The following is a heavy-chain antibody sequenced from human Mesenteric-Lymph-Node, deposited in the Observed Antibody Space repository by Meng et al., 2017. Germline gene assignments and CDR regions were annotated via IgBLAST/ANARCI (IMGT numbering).Heavy chain of an antibody. D-gene: IGHD6-19*01. CDR1: GDTFSSYA. CDR3: ATVLYSSGWTNWFDP. Sequence: SVKVSCKASGDTFSSYAISWVRQAPGQGLEWMGGIIPIFGTANYAQKFQGRVTITTDESTSTAYMELSSLRSEDTAVYYCATVLYSSGWTNWFDPWGQGTLVTVSS. V-gene: IGHV1-69*05. CDR2: IIPIFGTA. J-gene: IGHJ5*02.